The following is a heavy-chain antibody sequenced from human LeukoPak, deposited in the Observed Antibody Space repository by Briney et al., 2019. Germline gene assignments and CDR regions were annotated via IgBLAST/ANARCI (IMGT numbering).Heavy chain of an antibody. CDR1: GFTFSSYS. D-gene: IGHD3-22*01. CDR3: ARDRGRYDSSGYHYEGYFDY. Sequence: TGGSLRLSCAASGFTFSSYSMNWVRQAPGKGLEWVSCISSRSSYIYYADSVKGRFTISRDNAKNSLYLQMNSLRAEDTAVYYCARDRGRYDSSGYHYEGYFDYWGQGTLVTVSS. J-gene: IGHJ4*02. CDR2: ISSRSSYI. V-gene: IGHV3-21*01.